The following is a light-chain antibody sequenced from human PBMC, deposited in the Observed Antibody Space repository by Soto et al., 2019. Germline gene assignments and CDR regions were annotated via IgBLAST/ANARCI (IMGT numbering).Light chain of an antibody. V-gene: IGLV2-11*01. CDR3: CSYAGSYTWA. CDR2: DVS. Sequence: QSVLTQPRSVSGSPGQSVTISCTGTSSDVGGYNFVSWHQQHPGKAPKLMIYDVSKRPSGVPDRFSGSKSGNTASLTISGLQAEDEADYYCCSYAGSYTWAFGTGTKLTVL. J-gene: IGLJ1*01. CDR1: SSDVGGYNF.